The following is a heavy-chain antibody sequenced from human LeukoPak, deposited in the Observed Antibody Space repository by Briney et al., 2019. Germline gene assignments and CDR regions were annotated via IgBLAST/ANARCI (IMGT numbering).Heavy chain of an antibody. CDR2: ISAYNGNT. V-gene: IGHV1-18*01. Sequence: ASVKVSCKASGYTSTSYGISWVRQAPGQGLEWMGWISAYNGNTNYAQKLQGRVTMTTDTSTSTAYMELRSLRSDDTAVYYCARCGPGRDRLNLGDWGQGTLVTVSS. CDR3: ARCGPGRDRLNLGD. J-gene: IGHJ4*02. D-gene: IGHD2-21*01. CDR1: GYTSTSYG.